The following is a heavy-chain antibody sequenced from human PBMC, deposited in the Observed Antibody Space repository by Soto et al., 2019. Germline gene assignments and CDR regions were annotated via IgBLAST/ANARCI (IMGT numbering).Heavy chain of an antibody. D-gene: IGHD6-13*01. CDR2: INSSSSYT. V-gene: IGHV3-11*05. Sequence: QVQLVESGGGLVKPGGSLRLSCAASGFTFSDYYMSWIRQAPGKGLEWVSYINSSSSYTNYADSVKGRFTISRDNAKNSLYLQMNSLRAEDTAVYYCARIRTAAGGRRYFDLWGRGTLVTVSS. CDR1: GFTFSDYY. CDR3: ARIRTAAGGRRYFDL. J-gene: IGHJ2*01.